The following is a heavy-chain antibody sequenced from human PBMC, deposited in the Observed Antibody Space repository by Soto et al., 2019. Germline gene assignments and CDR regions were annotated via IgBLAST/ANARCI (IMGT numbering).Heavy chain of an antibody. V-gene: IGHV3-33*01. CDR2: IWYDGSNK. Sequence: PGGSLRLSCAASGFTFSSYGMHWVRQAPGKGLEWVAVIWYDGSNKYYADSVKGRFTISRDNSKNTLYLQMNSLRAEDTAVYYCARDWKDVLRYFDWPTHTYGMDVWGQGTTVTVSS. CDR3: ARDWKDVLRYFDWPTHTYGMDV. CDR1: GFTFSSYG. J-gene: IGHJ6*02. D-gene: IGHD3-9*01.